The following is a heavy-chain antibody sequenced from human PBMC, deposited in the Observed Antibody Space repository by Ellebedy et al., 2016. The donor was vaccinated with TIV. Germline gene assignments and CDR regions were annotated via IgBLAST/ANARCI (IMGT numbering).Heavy chain of an antibody. CDR3: RPGHYSGS. Sequence: GGSLRLSXAVSGIRFSNFFMSWVRQAPGEGLEWVSTISGGGDKTYLADSVKGRFIISRDNFRNTLYLQMNGLTTDDTAVYYCRPGHYSGSWGLGSLVTVSS. CDR2: ISGGGDKT. V-gene: IGHV3-23*01. CDR1: GIRFSNFF. J-gene: IGHJ4*02.